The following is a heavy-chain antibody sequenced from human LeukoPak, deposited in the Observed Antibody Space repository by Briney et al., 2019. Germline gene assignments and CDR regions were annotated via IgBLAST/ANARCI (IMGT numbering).Heavy chain of an antibody. V-gene: IGHV1-58*02. CDR3: AAAPLCDTLTPYYYGMDV. CDR1: GFTFTSSA. Sequence: SVRVSCKASGFTFTSSAMQWVRQARGQRLEWIGWIVVGSGNTNYAQKFQERVTITRDMSTSTAYMELSSLRSEDTAVYYCAAAPLCDTLTPYYYGMDVWGQGTTVIVSS. CDR2: IVVGSGNT. J-gene: IGHJ6*02. D-gene: IGHD3-9*01.